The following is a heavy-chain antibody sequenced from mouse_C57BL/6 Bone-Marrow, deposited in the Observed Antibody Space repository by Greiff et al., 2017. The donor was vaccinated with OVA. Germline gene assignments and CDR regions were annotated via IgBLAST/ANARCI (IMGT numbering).Heavy chain of an antibody. J-gene: IGHJ2*01. CDR2: ISNGGGST. CDR3: ARGGSSGYPYFDY. V-gene: IGHV5-12*01. D-gene: IGHD3-2*02. CDR1: GFTFSDYY. Sequence: DVQLVESGGGLVQPGGSLKLSCAASGFTFSDYYMYWVRQTPEKRLEWVAYISNGGGSTYYPDTVKGRFTISRDNAKNTLYLQMSRLKSEDTAMYYCARGGSSGYPYFDYWGQGTTLTVSS.